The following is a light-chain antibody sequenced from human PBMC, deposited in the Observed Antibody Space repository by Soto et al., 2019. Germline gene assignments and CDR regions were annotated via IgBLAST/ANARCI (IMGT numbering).Light chain of an antibody. CDR2: DAS. CDR3: QHRINWPLT. V-gene: IGKV3-11*01. Sequence: EIVLTQSPATLSLSPGERATLSYRASQSVSTYLAWYQQKPGQAPRLLIYDASNRATGIPARFSGSGSGTDFTLTISSLESEDFAVYYCQHRINWPLTFGGGTKVEIK. CDR1: QSVSTY. J-gene: IGKJ4*01.